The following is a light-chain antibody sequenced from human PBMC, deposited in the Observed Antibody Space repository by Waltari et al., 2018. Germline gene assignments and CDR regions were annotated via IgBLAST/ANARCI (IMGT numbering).Light chain of an antibody. CDR2: AKN. J-gene: IGLJ2*01. CDR1: SLRRYF. Sequence: SSEVTQDPTVSVALGQTVRITCQGDSLRRYFAIWYQQKAGQAPVLVIYAKNNRASGIPDRFSGSSSGNTASLTITGAQAEDEADYFCNSRDSSGNHVIFGGGTKLTVV. CDR3: NSRDSSGNHVI. V-gene: IGLV3-19*01.